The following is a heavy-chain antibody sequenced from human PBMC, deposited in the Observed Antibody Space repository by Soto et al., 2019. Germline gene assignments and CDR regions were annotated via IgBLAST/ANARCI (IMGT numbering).Heavy chain of an antibody. Sequence: GESLKISCKGSGYSFIIYWIGWVRQMPGKWLEWLGIIYPGDSDTRYSPSFQGQVTISAVKSISTAYLQWSSLKASDTAMYYCARQDCGGDCYSYYDYWGQGTLVTVSS. CDR2: IYPGDSDT. CDR3: ARQDCGGDCYSYYDY. V-gene: IGHV5-51*01. CDR1: GYSFIIYW. J-gene: IGHJ4*02. D-gene: IGHD2-21*02.